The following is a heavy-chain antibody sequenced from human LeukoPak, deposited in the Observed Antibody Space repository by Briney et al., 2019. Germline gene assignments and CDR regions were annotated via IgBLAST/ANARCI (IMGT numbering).Heavy chain of an antibody. D-gene: IGHD2-15*01. CDR2: INPSGGST. J-gene: IGHJ5*02. CDR3: ARGGYCSGGSCYNYNWFDP. V-gene: IGHV1-46*01. CDR1: GYTFTSYY. Sequence: EASVKVSCKASGYTFTSYYMHWVRQAPGQGLEWMGIINPSGGSTSYAQKFQGRVTMTRDTSTSTVYMELSSLRSEDTAVYYCARGGYCSGGSCYNYNWFDPWGQGTLVTVSS.